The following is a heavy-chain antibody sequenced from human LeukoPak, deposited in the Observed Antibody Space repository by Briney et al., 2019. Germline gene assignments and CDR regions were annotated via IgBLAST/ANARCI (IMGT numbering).Heavy chain of an antibody. CDR3: ARDYADYIFHWFDP. J-gene: IGHJ5*02. CDR2: ISSSGSTI. V-gene: IGHV3-48*03. D-gene: IGHD4-17*01. CDR1: GFTFSSYE. Sequence: PGGSLRLSCAASGFTFSSYEMNWVRQAPGKGLEWVSYISSSGSTIYYADSVKGRFTISRDNAKNSLYLQMNSLRAEDTAVYYCARDYADYIFHWFDPWAQETLVTVSS.